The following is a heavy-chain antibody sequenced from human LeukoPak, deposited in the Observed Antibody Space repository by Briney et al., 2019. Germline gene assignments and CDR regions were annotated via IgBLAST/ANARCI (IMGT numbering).Heavy chain of an antibody. CDR2: VYYGACT. J-gene: IGHJ3*02. D-gene: IGHD3-10*01. CDR1: GGSISNSSPYD. CDR3: ARHKGQAEGKEAFDI. Sequence: SETLSLTCTVSGGSISNSSPYDWDWIRQPPGKGLEWIGTVYYGACTSHTPSPTSRVTISVDTSKNQFSLNLRSVTAADTAVYFCARHKGQAEGKEAFDIWGQGTMVTVSS. V-gene: IGHV4-39*01.